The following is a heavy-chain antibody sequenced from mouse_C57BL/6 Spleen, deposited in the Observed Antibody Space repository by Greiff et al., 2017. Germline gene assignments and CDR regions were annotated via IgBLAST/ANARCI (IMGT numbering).Heavy chain of an antibody. Sequence: QVQLQQPGAELVRPGTSVKLSYKASGYTFTSYWMHWVKQRPGQGLEWIGVIDPSDSYTNYNQKFKGKATLTVDTSSSTAYMQLSSLTSEDSAVYYCVYDYDWFAYWGQGTLVTVSA. D-gene: IGHD2-4*01. J-gene: IGHJ3*01. CDR2: IDPSDSYT. CDR1: GYTFTSYW. V-gene: IGHV1-59*01. CDR3: VYDYDWFAY.